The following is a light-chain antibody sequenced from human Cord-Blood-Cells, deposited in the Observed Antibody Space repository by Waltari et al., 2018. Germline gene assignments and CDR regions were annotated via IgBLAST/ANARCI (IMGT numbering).Light chain of an antibody. Sequence: IVLTQSPGPLSLSPGERATLSCRTSQSVSSSYLAWYQQKPGQAPRLLIYCASSRATGMPDRYSGIGAGTDFTLNLSRLDAQERAAYYCHEYGSSPVYIFGQGNKLENK. CDR2: CAS. V-gene: IGKV3-20*01. CDR1: QSVSSSY. CDR3: HEYGSSPVYI. J-gene: IGKJ2*01.